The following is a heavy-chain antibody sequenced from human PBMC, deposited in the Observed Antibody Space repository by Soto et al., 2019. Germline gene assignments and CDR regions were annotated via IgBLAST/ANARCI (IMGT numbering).Heavy chain of an antibody. CDR2: IYPGDSDT. CDR3: ARAYCTDTICDPWFDT. J-gene: IGHJ5*02. D-gene: IGHD2-8*02. CDR1: GYAFSSYW. Sequence: GESLKISCQGSGYAFSSYWIAWVRQMPGKGLEWMGIIYPGDSDTRYSPSFQGQVTISVDKSITTAYLQWSSLKASDTAMYYCARAYCTDTICDPWFDTWGQGTLVTVSS. V-gene: IGHV5-51*01.